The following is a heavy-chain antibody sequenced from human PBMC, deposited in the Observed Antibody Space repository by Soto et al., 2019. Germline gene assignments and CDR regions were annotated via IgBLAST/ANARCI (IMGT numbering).Heavy chain of an antibody. D-gene: IGHD3-10*01. CDR2: ISYDGSNK. Sequence: GGSLRLSCAASGLTFSSYGMHWVRQSPGKGLEWVAVISYDGSNKYYADSVKGRFTISRDNSKNTLYLQMNSLRAEDTAVYYCAKDRGSVTSGRFAFDIWGQGTMVTVSS. CDR1: GLTFSSYG. V-gene: IGHV3-30*18. CDR3: AKDRGSVTSGRFAFDI. J-gene: IGHJ3*02.